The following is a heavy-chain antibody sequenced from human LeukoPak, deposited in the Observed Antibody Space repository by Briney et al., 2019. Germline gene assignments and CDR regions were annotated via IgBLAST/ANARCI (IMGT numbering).Heavy chain of an antibody. CDR3: AFPLYSSSWYDFDY. D-gene: IGHD6-13*01. V-gene: IGHV3-30-3*01. J-gene: IGHJ4*02. CDR2: ISYDGSNK. Sequence: GRSLRLSCAASGFTFSSYAMHWVRQAPGKGLEWVAVISYDGSNKYYADSVKGRFTISRDNAKNSLYLQMNSLRAEDTAVYYCAFPLYSSSWYDFDYWGQGTLVTVSS. CDR1: GFTFSSYA.